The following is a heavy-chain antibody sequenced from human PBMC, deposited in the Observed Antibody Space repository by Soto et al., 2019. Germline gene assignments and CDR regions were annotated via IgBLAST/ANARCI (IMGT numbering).Heavy chain of an antibody. CDR1: GFTFSSYA. D-gene: IGHD2-15*01. CDR3: VKDDRILGRRYFDL. J-gene: IGHJ2*01. V-gene: IGHV3-23*01. Sequence: EEQLLESGGGLIQPGGSLRLACAASGFTFSSYAMTWVRQAPGKGLEWVSSISFSDGGTYYADSVKGRLTISRDKSKNTLFLQMNSLRVEDTAVYYCVKDDRILGRRYFDLWGRGTLVTVSS. CDR2: ISFSDGGT.